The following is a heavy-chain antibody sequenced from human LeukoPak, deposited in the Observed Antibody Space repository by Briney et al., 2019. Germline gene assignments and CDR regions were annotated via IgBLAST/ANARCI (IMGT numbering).Heavy chain of an antibody. CDR1: GYTFTSYG. CDR3: ARDHGYGSGWYRAFDI. V-gene: IGHV1-8*01. J-gene: IGHJ3*02. D-gene: IGHD6-19*01. Sequence: GASVKVSCKASGYTFTSYGINWVRQATGQGHELMGWMNPNSGNAGYAQKFQGRVTMTRNSSISTAYMELSSLRSEDTAVYYCARDHGYGSGWYRAFDIWGQGTMVTVSS. CDR2: MNPNSGNA.